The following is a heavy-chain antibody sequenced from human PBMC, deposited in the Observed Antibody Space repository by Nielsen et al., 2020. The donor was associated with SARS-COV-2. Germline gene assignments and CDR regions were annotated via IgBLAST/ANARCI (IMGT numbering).Heavy chain of an antibody. Sequence: SETLSLTCTVSGGSIGNYYWSWTRQPPGKGPEWIGYIHYSGRTTYNPSLKSRVTISIDTSKNQFSLKLTSVTAADTAVYYCARPPDTWGQGTLVAVSS. CDR1: GGSIGNYY. J-gene: IGHJ3*01. V-gene: IGHV4-59*08. CDR2: IHYSGRT. CDR3: ARPPDT.